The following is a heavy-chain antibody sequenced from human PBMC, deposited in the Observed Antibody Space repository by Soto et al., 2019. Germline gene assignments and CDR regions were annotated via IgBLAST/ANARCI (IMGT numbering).Heavy chain of an antibody. CDR2: INHSGST. CDR3: ARGPTLYCSGGSCYSNDY. J-gene: IGHJ4*02. V-gene: IGHV4-34*01. Sequence: QVQLQQWGAGLLKPSETLSLTCAVYGGSFSGYYWSWIRQPPGKGLEWIGEINHSGSTNYNPSLKCRVTISVDTSKNQFSLKLSSVTAADTAVYYCARGPTLYCSGGSCYSNDYWGQGTLVTVSS. D-gene: IGHD2-15*01. CDR1: GGSFSGYY.